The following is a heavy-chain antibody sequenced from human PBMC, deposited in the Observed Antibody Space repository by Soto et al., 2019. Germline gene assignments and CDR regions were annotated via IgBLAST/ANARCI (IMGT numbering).Heavy chain of an antibody. J-gene: IGHJ5*02. CDR1: GDSVSSNSAA. CDR3: AKNSGWFNT. CDR2: TYYRSKWYN. D-gene: IGHD3-10*01. Sequence: SQTLSLTCAISGDSVSSNSAAWNWIRQSPSRGLEWLGRTYYRSKWYNDYAVSVKSRITINPDTSKNQFSLQMNSLRADDTALYFCAKNSGWFNTWGQGALVTVSS. V-gene: IGHV6-1*01.